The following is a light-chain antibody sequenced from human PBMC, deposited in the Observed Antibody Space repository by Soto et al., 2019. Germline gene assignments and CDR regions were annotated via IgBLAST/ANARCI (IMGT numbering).Light chain of an antibody. V-gene: IGLV1-47*01. CDR2: RNN. CDR3: ATWDDSLNGFYV. J-gene: IGLJ1*01. Sequence: QSVLTQPPSASGTPRQGVTISCSGSTSNFGSNYVYWYQQLPGTAPNLLIYRNNQRPSGVPDRYSGSKSGTSASLVICGPRSDDEADYFCATWDDSLNGFYVFGSGTKFTVL. CDR1: TSNFGSNY.